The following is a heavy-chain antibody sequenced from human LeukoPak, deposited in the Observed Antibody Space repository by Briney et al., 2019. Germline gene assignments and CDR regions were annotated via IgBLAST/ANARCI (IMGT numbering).Heavy chain of an antibody. V-gene: IGHV3-7*01. CDR2: IQPDGTAK. J-gene: IGHJ4*02. D-gene: IGHD3-9*01. Sequence: GGSLRLSCAASGFTFGSHWMTWVRQAPGMGLEWVANIQPDGTAKEFVGSVKGRFSIPRDNAENSLYLKMNSLRAEDTAVYYCARWNYDSLTGYYIDYWGQGTLVAVSS. CDR3: ARWNYDSLTGYYIDY. CDR1: GFTFGSHW.